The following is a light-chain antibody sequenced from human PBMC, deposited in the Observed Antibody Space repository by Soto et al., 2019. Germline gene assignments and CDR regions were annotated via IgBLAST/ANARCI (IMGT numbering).Light chain of an antibody. CDR1: SSNIGAGYD. Sequence: QSVLTQPPSVSGAPGQRVTISCTGSSSNIGAGYDIHWYQQLPGTAPKLLIYGNSNRPSGVPDRFSGSKFGTSASLAITGLQAEDEADYYCQSYDSSLSGVVFGGWTKLTVL. V-gene: IGLV1-40*01. CDR3: QSYDSSLSGVV. J-gene: IGLJ2*01. CDR2: GNS.